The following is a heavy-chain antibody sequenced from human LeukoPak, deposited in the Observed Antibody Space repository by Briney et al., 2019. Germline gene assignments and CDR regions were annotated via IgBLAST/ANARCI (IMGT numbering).Heavy chain of an antibody. CDR3: ARAGLLWFGSFDY. D-gene: IGHD3-10*01. CDR2: IYHSGST. Sequence: SQTLSLTCTVSGGSISSGGYYWSWIRQPPGKGLEWIGYIYHSGSTYYNPSLKSRVTISVDRSKNQFSLKLSSVSAADTAVYYCARAGLLWFGSFDYWGRGTLVTVSS. J-gene: IGHJ4*02. V-gene: IGHV4-30-2*01. CDR1: GGSISSGGYY.